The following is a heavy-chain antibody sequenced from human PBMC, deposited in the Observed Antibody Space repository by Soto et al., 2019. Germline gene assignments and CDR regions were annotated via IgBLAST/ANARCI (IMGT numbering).Heavy chain of an antibody. CDR1: GYTFTSYD. V-gene: IGHV1-8*01. Sequence: QVQLVQSGAEVKKPGASVKVSCKASGYTFTSYDINWVRQATGQGLEWMGWMNPNSGNTGYAQKFQGRVTMTRNTPTRTAYMELSSLGSEDTAVYYGAGDGGAVGYSYGNDLGRWGQGTLVTVSS. J-gene: IGHJ4*02. CDR3: AGDGGAVGYSYGNDLGR. CDR2: MNPNSGNT. D-gene: IGHD5-18*01.